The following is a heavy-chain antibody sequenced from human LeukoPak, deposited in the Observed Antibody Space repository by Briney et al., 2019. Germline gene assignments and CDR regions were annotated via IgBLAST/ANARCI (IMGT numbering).Heavy chain of an antibody. CDR1: GGSISSGGYS. D-gene: IGHD5-18*01. Sequence: PSETLSLTCAVSGGSISSGGYSWSWIRQPPGTGLEWIGYIYHSGSTYYNPPLKSRVAISVDRSKNQFSLKLSSVTAADTAVYYCARGGGVDTAMVDAFDIWGQGTMVTVSS. V-gene: IGHV4-30-2*01. J-gene: IGHJ3*02. CDR3: ARGGGVDTAMVDAFDI. CDR2: IYHSGST.